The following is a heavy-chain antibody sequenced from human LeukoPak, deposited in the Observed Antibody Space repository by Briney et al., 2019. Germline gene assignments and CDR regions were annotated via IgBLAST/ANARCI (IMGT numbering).Heavy chain of an antibody. Sequence: GESLKISCKGSGYSFTSYWIGWVRQMPGKGLEWMGIIYPGDSDTRYSPSFQGQVTISADKSISTAYLRWSSLKASDTAMYYCARRQLRYFDWLSLPAYYFDYWGQGTLVTVSS. J-gene: IGHJ4*02. CDR1: GYSFTSYW. CDR3: ARRQLRYFDWLSLPAYYFDY. CDR2: IYPGDSDT. V-gene: IGHV5-51*01. D-gene: IGHD3-9*01.